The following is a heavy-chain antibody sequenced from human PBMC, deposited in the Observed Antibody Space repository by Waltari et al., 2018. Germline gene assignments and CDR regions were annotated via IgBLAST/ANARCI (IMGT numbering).Heavy chain of an antibody. CDR2: IRYDGSNK. CDR1: GFTFRRYG. Sequence: QVQLVESGGGVVQPGGSLRLSCAASGFTFRRYGMHWVRQAPGKGLEWVALIRYDGSNKYYADSVKGRFTISRDNSKNTLYLQMNSLRAEDTAVYYCAKDPGVVVAAEGGYFDYWGQGTLVTVSS. V-gene: IGHV3-30*02. J-gene: IGHJ4*02. CDR3: AKDPGVVVAAEGGYFDY. D-gene: IGHD2-15*01.